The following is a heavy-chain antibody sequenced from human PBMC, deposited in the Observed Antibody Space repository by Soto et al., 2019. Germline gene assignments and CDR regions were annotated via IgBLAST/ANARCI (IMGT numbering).Heavy chain of an antibody. CDR2: INAGNGNT. V-gene: IGHV1-3*01. D-gene: IGHD3-3*01. CDR1: GYTFTSYS. J-gene: IGHJ4*02. CDR3: AREHDFWSNYCFDY. Sequence: QVQLVQSGAEVKKPEASVKVSCEASGYTFTSYSIHWVRQAPGQRLEWMGWINAGNGNTKYSQKFQGRVTITRDTSATTAYMELSSLRSEDTAVYYCAREHDFWSNYCFDYWGQGTLVIVSS.